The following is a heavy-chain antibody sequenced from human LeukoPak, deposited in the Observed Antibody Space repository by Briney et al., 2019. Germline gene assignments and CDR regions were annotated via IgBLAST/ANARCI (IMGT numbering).Heavy chain of an antibody. V-gene: IGHV3-7*04. J-gene: IGHJ4*02. CDR3: ARDFWAYFDY. CDR1: GLTFGNYW. Sequence: GGSLRLSCAASGLTFGNYWMNWVRQAPGKGLEWVANINVDGSEKYYVDSVKGRFTISRDNAKNSLYLQMNSLRAEDTALYYCARDFWAYFDYWGQGTLVTVSS. CDR2: INVDGSEK. D-gene: IGHD2/OR15-2a*01.